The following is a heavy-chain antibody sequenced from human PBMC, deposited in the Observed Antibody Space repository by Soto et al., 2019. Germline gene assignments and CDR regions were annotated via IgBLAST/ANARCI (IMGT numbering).Heavy chain of an antibody. CDR2: VKSKNDGWAI. V-gene: IGHV3-15*05. J-gene: IGHJ4*02. CDR3: VGGSPFEY. D-gene: IGHD1-26*01. CDR1: GFTFTISW. Sequence: PGGSLRLSCSGSGFTFTISWMNWVRQAPGKGLEWVGRVKSKNDGWAIDYGTPLKGRFIISRDDSKNTAYLQMNSLKIEDTGVYYCVGGSPFEYWGQGTLVTVSS.